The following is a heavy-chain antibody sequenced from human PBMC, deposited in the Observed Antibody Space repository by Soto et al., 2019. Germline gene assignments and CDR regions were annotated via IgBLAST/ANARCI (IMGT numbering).Heavy chain of an antibody. J-gene: IGHJ6*02. CDR1: GGTFSSYA. Sequence: SVKVSCKASGGTFSSYAISWVRQAPGQGLEWMGGIIPIFGTANYAQKFQGRVTITADESTSTAYMELSSLRSEDTAVYYCARGPIAARRGPGYYYYGMDVWGQGTTVTVSS. V-gene: IGHV1-69*13. D-gene: IGHD6-6*01. CDR2: IIPIFGTA. CDR3: ARGPIAARRGPGYYYYGMDV.